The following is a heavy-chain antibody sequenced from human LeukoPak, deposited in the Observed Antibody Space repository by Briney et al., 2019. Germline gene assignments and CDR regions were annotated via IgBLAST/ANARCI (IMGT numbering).Heavy chain of an antibody. CDR3: AREHSGYDFPGRDYYYMDV. CDR2: ISYDGNNK. Sequence: GGSLRLSCVASGFTFSTYAMHWVRQAPGKGLEWVTVISYDGNNKYYADSVKGRFTISRDSSENTLYLQMNSLRPEDTALYYCAREHSGYDFPGRDYYYMDVWGKGTTVTVSS. V-gene: IGHV3-30*04. J-gene: IGHJ6*03. D-gene: IGHD5-12*01. CDR1: GFTFSTYA.